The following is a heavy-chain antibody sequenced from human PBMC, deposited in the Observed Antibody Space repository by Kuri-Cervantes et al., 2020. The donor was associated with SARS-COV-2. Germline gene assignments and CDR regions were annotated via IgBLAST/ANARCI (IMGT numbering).Heavy chain of an antibody. D-gene: IGHD2-15*01. CDR2: INHSGST. V-gene: IGHV4-34*01. CDR1: GGSFSGYY. J-gene: IGHJ5*02. CDR3: AGTRDIVVVVAANNWFDP. Sequence: SETLSLTCAVYGGSFSGYYWSWIRQPPGKGLEWIGEINHSGSTNYNPSLKSRVTISVDTSKNQFSLKLSSVTAADTAVYYCAGTRDIVVVVAANNWFDPWGQGTLVTDSS.